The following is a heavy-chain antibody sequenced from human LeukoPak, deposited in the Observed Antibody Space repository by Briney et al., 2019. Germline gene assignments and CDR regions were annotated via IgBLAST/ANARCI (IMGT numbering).Heavy chain of an antibody. CDR3: ARGAGVLTGYYTSPPLFDY. CDR2: IIPIFGTA. Sequence: GASVKVSCKASGYTFTSYYMHWVRQAPGQGLEWMGGIIPIFGTANYAQKFQGRVTITADESTSTAYMELSSLRSEDTAVYYCARGAGVLTGYYTSPPLFDYWGQGTLVTVSS. D-gene: IGHD3-9*01. J-gene: IGHJ4*02. CDR1: GYTFTSYY. V-gene: IGHV1-69*13.